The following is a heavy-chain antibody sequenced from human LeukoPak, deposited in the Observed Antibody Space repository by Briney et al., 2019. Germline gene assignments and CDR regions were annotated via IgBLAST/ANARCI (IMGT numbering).Heavy chain of an antibody. CDR1: GGTSSTYT. CDR3: ARVDRYYFYLDV. CDR2: IIPIFRTP. J-gene: IGHJ6*03. Sequence: SVKVSYKASGGTSSTYTITWVRQAPGQGLEWMGGIIPIFRTPNYAQKFQGRVTITTDESTSTAYMELSSLKSEDTAIYYCARVDRYYFYLDVWGKGTTVTVSS. V-gene: IGHV1-69*05.